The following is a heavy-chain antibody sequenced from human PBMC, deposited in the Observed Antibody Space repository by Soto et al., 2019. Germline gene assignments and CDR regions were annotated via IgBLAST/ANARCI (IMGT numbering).Heavy chain of an antibody. CDR2: ISYDGSNK. D-gene: IGHD1-26*01. V-gene: IGHV3-30*18. Sequence: QPGGSLRLSCAASGFTFSSYGMHWVRQAPGKGLEWVAVISYDGSNKYYADSVKGRFTISRDNSKNTLYLQMNSLRAEDTAVYYCAKVGATLVSYYGMDVWGQGTTVTVSS. CDR1: GFTFSSYG. J-gene: IGHJ6*02. CDR3: AKVGATLVSYYGMDV.